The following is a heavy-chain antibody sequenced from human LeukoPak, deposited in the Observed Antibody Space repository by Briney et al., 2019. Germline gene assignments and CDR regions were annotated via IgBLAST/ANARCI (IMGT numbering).Heavy chain of an antibody. V-gene: IGHV3-33*06. Sequence: GRSLRLSCAASGFTFSSYGMHWVRQAPGKGLEWVAIIWYDGSNKYYADSVKGRFTISRDNSKNTLYLQMNSLTAEDTAVYYCAKNDAAGGNKPDYWGQGTLVTVSS. J-gene: IGHJ4*02. CDR1: GFTFSSYG. CDR3: AKNDAAGGNKPDY. CDR2: IWYDGSNK. D-gene: IGHD4-23*01.